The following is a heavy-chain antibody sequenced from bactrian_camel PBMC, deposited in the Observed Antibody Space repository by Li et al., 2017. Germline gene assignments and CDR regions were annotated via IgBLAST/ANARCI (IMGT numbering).Heavy chain of an antibody. CDR2: IEPDGTT. CDR3: AADPYPCSTGTVIAVSVAAVLAY. D-gene: IGHD4*01. Sequence: HVQLVESGGGSVQAGGSLRLSCAISGTTWKDYCMAWFREVPGNEREGVAAIEPDGTTSVADSVKGRFTISRDRAKRTLYLQMNSLKPEDTAMYYCAADPYPCSTGTVIAVSVAAVLAYWGQGTQVTVS. V-gene: IGHV3S53*01. J-gene: IGHJ4*01. CDR1: GTTWKDYC.